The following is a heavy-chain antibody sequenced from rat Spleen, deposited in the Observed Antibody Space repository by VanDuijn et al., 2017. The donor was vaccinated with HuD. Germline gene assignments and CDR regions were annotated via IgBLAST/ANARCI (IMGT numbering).Heavy chain of an antibody. CDR1: GFSFINHY. D-gene: IGHD1-9*01. Sequence: EVLLVESGGGLVQPGRSLKLSCAASGFSFINHYMAWVRQAPKKGLEWVATISTSGSNTFYPDSVNGRFTISRDNAKSSLYLQMSSLKSEDTATYYCARLGDTHDGYNPFYAWGQGASVTVSS. V-gene: IGHV5-25*01. CDR3: ARLGDTHDGYNPFYA. CDR2: ISTSGSNT. J-gene: IGHJ4*01.